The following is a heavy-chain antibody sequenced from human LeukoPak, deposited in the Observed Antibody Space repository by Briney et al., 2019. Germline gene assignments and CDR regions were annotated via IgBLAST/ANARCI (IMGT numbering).Heavy chain of an antibody. CDR3: ARFPNTAMVMGLEYYYYGMDV. CDR2: INPSGGST. J-gene: IGHJ6*02. D-gene: IGHD5-18*01. Sequence: WASVKVSCKASGYTFTGYYMHWVRQAPGQGLEWMGIINPSGGSTSYAQKFQGRVTMTRDTSTSTVYMELSSLRSEDTAVYYCARFPNTAMVMGLEYYYYGMDVWGQGTTVTVFS. CDR1: GYTFTGYY. V-gene: IGHV1-46*01.